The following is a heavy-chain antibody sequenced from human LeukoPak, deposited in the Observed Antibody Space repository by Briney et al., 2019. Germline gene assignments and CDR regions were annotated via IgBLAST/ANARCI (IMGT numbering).Heavy chain of an antibody. CDR3: ARWVGGGLLWQHEENWFDP. J-gene: IGHJ5*02. Sequence: SETLSLTCTVSGGSISSYYWSWIRQPAGKGLEWIGRIYTSGSTNYNPSLKSRVTMSVDTSKNQFSLKLSSVTAADTAVYYRARWVGGGLLWQHEENWFDPWGQGTLVTVSS. D-gene: IGHD6-13*01. V-gene: IGHV4-4*07. CDR1: GGSISSYY. CDR2: IYTSGST.